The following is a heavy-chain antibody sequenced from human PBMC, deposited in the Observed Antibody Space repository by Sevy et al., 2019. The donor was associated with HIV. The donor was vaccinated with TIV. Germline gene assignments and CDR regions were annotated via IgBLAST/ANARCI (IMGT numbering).Heavy chain of an antibody. Sequence: SETLSLTCTVSGGSISSGGYYWSWIRQHPGKGLEWIGYIYYSGSTYYNPSLKSRVTISVDTSKNQFSLKLSSVTAADTAVYYCARGGFPGYPCDYWGQRTLVTVSS. CDR2: IYYSGST. D-gene: IGHD3-9*01. V-gene: IGHV4-31*03. CDR3: ARGGFPGYPCDY. CDR1: GGSISSGGYY. J-gene: IGHJ4*02.